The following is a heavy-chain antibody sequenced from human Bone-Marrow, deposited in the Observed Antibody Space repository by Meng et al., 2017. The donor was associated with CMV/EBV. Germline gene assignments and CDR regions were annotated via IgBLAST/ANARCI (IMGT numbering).Heavy chain of an antibody. CDR2: IIPIFGTA. CDR1: GGTFSSYA. V-gene: IGHV1-69*05. D-gene: IGHD4-11*01. Sequence: PVKVSCKGSGGTFSSYAISWVRQAPGQGLEWMGGIIPIFGTANYAQKFQGRVTITTEESTSTAYMELSNLRSEDTAVYYCARVFWGYSNYMGGGGYFDYWGQGTLVTVSS. CDR3: ARVFWGYSNYMGGGGYFDY. J-gene: IGHJ4*02.